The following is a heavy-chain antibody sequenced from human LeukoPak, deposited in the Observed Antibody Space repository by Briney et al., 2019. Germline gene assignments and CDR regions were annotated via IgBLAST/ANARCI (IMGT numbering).Heavy chain of an antibody. CDR1: GFTFSTYG. J-gene: IGHJ3*02. Sequence: GRSLRLSCAASGFTFSTYGMHWVRQAPGKGLEWVAVIWYEGSIKYYADSVKGRFTISRDNSKNTLYLQMNSLRAEDTAVYYCARAVGPFDIWGQGTIVIVSS. D-gene: IGHD3-16*01. CDR3: ARAVGPFDI. CDR2: IWYEGSIK. V-gene: IGHV3-33*01.